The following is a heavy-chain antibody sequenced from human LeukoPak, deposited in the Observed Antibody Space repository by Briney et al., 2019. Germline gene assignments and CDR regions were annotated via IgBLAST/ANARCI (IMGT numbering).Heavy chain of an antibody. CDR2: INHSGST. Sequence: SETLSLTCAVYGGSFSGYYWSWIRQPPGKGLEWIGEINHSGSTNYNPSLKSRLTISMDTSKNQFSLKLSSVTAADTAVYYCARDIVVVVAATDWFNPWGQGTLVTVSS. D-gene: IGHD2-15*01. CDR1: GGSFSGYY. V-gene: IGHV4-34*01. CDR3: ARDIVVVVAATDWFNP. J-gene: IGHJ5*02.